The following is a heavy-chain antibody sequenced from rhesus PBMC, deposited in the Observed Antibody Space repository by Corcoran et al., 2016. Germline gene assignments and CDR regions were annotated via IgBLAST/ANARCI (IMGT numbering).Heavy chain of an antibody. J-gene: IGHJ4*01. CDR2: IKCNSGST. D-gene: IGHD3-9*01. CDR3: ASTYEEDYGYHSMDY. CDR1: GASITLSC. Sequence: QVQLQDSGPGLVRPSETLSLPCAVSGASITLSCWCWLRPPPGKGREWIGEIKCNSGSTYYNPYLKSRVTISKDASKHQFALKLRYGTAADTAVYYCASTYEEDYGYHSMDYWGQGVLVTVSS. V-gene: IGHV4-80*01.